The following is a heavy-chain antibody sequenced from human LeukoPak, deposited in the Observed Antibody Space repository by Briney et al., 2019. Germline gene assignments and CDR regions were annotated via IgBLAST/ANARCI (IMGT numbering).Heavy chain of an antibody. CDR3: AKNLQLLGRFDP. Sequence: RGSLRLSCAASGFTFSSCAMSWVRQAPGKGLEWVSAISGSGGSTYYADSVKGRFTISRDNSKNTLYLQMNSLRAEDTAVYYCAKNLQLLGRFDPWGQGTLVTVSS. CDR1: GFTFSSCA. J-gene: IGHJ5*02. CDR2: ISGSGGST. V-gene: IGHV3-23*01. D-gene: IGHD5-18*01.